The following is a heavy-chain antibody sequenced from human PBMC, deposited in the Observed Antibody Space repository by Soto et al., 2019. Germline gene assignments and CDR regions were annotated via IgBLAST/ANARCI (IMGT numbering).Heavy chain of an antibody. CDR3: ARSGFYGSGILYFYGVDV. V-gene: IGHV3-30-3*01. J-gene: IGHJ6*02. D-gene: IGHD3-10*01. CDR2: VSYGDSNK. CDR1: GFTFSAYA. Sequence: QVQLVESGGGEVQPGRSLRLSCAASGFTFSAYALHWVRQAPGTGLEWVATVSYGDSNKYYADSVKGRFTISRDNSKKTLFLQMNSLKVEYTAIYYCARSGFYGSGILYFYGVDVWGQGTTVTVSS.